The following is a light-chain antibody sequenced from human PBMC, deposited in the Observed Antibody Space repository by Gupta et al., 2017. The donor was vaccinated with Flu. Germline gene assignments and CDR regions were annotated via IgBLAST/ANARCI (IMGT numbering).Light chain of an antibody. V-gene: IGKV3-11*01. CDR1: QDISTY. CDR3: QRRGIRPPSLT. CDR2: EAS. J-gene: IGKJ4*01. Sequence: EVVLTQSPATMSLSPGERATLSCRASQDISTYLAWYQHKPGQAPRLLIYEASNRATGIPASFSGSGSGTDFTLTISSLESEDFAVYYCQRRGIRPPSLTFGGGTKLEIK.